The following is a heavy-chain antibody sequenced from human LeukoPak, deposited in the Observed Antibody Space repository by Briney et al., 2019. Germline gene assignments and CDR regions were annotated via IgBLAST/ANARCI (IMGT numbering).Heavy chain of an antibody. CDR2: INHSGST. CDR3: ARGGVAVAQEEKLAEINFDY. CDR1: GGSFSGYY. V-gene: IGHV4-34*01. Sequence: SETLSLTCAVYGGSFSGYYWSWIRQPPGKGLEWIGEINHSGSTNYNPSLKSRVTISVDTSKNQFSLKLSSVTAADTAVYYCARGGVAVAQEEKLAEINFDYWGQGTLVTVSS. D-gene: IGHD6-19*01. J-gene: IGHJ4*02.